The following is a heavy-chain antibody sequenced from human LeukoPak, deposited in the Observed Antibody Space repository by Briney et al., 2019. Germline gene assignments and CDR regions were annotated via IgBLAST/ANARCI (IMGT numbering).Heavy chain of an antibody. Sequence: SQTLSLTCAISGDSVSSNSASWNWIRQSPSRGLEWLGRTYYRSKWYYHYAVSMKSRITVNPDTSKNQFSLQLNSVTPEDTAVYYCARTRDLGPDYWGQGTLVTVSS. CDR1: GDSVSSNSAS. D-gene: IGHD1-26*01. CDR2: TYYRSKWYY. CDR3: ARTRDLGPDY. J-gene: IGHJ4*02. V-gene: IGHV6-1*01.